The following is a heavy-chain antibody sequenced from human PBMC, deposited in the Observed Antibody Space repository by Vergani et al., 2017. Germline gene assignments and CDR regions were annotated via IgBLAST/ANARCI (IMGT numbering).Heavy chain of an antibody. CDR2: IIPIFGTA. Sequence: QVQLVQSGAEVKKPGSSVKVSCKASGGTFSSYAISWVRQAPGQGLEWMGGIIPIFGTANYAQKFQGRVTITADESTSTAYMELSSLRSEDTAVYYCARAPSLWYNWNVRGGNTAFDIWGQGTMVTVSS. J-gene: IGHJ3*02. V-gene: IGHV1-69*01. D-gene: IGHD1-20*01. CDR1: GGTFSSYA. CDR3: ARAPSLWYNWNVRGGNTAFDI.